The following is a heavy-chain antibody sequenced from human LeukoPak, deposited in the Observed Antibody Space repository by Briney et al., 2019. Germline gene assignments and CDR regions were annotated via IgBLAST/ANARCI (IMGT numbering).Heavy chain of an antibody. CDR3: ARDLPLWFGESDPYYFDY. CDR1: GFTFSSYS. D-gene: IGHD3-10*01. V-gene: IGHV3-48*04. J-gene: IGHJ4*02. CDR2: ISSSSSTI. Sequence: GGSLRLSCAASGFTFSSYSMNWVRQAPGKGLEWVSYISSSSSTIYYADSVKGRFTISRDNAKNSLYLQMNSLRAEDTAVYYCARDLPLWFGESDPYYFDYWGQGTLVTVSS.